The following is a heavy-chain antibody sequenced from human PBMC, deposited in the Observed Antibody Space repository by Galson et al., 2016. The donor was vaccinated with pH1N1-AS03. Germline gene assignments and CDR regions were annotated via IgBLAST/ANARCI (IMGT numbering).Heavy chain of an antibody. CDR2: IYHDGNT. CDR1: GASITSNRW. Sequence: SETLSLTCAVSGASITSNRWWTWVRQIPGRGLEWIGEIYHDGNTHYNPSLKNRLSISVDSSKNQFSLKLTSVTAADTAIYYCARERMGANDYWGRGTLVIVSS. V-gene: IGHV4-4*02. D-gene: IGHD3-16*01. CDR3: ARERMGANDY. J-gene: IGHJ4*02.